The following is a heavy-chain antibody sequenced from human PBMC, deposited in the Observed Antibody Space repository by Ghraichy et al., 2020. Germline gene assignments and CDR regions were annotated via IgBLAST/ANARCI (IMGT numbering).Heavy chain of an antibody. CDR2: INPIGGSK. CDR3: ATAPVGGIEFDP. CDR1: GYTFTSYY. Sequence: ASVKVSCKASGYTFTSYYMHWVRQAPGQGVEWMGIINPIGGSKSYAQKFQGRVTMTRDTSTSTVYMELSSLRSEDTAVYYCATAPVGGIEFDPWGQGTLVTIYS. J-gene: IGHJ5*02. D-gene: IGHD6-19*01. V-gene: IGHV1-46*01.